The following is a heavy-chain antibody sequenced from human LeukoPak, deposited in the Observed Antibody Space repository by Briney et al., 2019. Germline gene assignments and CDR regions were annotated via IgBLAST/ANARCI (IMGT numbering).Heavy chain of an antibody. CDR1: GFTFSSYG. V-gene: IGHV3-30*02. CDR2: IRYDGSNK. J-gene: IGHJ4*02. D-gene: IGHD6-13*01. Sequence: GGSLRLSCAASGFTFSSYGMHWVRQAPGKGLEWVVFIRYDGSNKYYADSVKGRFTISRDNSKNTLYLQMNSLRAEDTAVYYCAKDLRDSSSWCGDYFDYWGQGTLVTVSS. CDR3: AKDLRDSSSWCGDYFDY.